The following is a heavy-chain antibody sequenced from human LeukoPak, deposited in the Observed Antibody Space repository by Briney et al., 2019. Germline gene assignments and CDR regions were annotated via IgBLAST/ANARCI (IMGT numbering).Heavy chain of an antibody. Sequence: PGGSLRLSCAASGFTFSSNYMSWVRQAPGKGLEWVSVIYSGGSTYYADSVKGRFTISRDNSKNTLYLQMNSLRAEDTAVYYCARDDSSGYYYLFDYWGQGTLVTVSS. V-gene: IGHV3-66*01. D-gene: IGHD3-22*01. CDR2: IYSGGST. CDR3: ARDDSSGYYYLFDY. J-gene: IGHJ4*02. CDR1: GFTFSSNY.